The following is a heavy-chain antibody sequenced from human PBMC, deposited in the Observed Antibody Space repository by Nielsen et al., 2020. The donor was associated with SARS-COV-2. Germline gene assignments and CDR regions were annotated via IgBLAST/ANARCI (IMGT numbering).Heavy chain of an antibody. Sequence: GESLKISCAASGFSFSTYWMHWVRQAPGKGLVWVSRINQDGSTTNYGDSVQGRFTISRDNARNSMYLQMNSLRAEDTAVYYCARGGYCTAGTCYHDYWGRGTLVTVSS. D-gene: IGHD2-15*01. V-gene: IGHV3-74*01. CDR1: GFSFSTYW. CDR2: INQDGSTT. CDR3: ARGGYCTAGTCYHDY. J-gene: IGHJ4*02.